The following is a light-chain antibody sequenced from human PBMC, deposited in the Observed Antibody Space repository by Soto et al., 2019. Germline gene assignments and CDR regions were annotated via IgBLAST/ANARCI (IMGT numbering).Light chain of an antibody. J-gene: IGKJ1*01. CDR3: QQYGSSPVT. Sequence: EIVLTQSPGTLSLSPGERATLSCRASQSVSSSYLAWYQQKPGQAPRLLIYGVSSRATGIPDRFSGSGSGTDFTVTISRLAPEDFAVYYCQQYGSSPVTFGQGTKVEIK. V-gene: IGKV3-20*01. CDR2: GVS. CDR1: QSVSSSY.